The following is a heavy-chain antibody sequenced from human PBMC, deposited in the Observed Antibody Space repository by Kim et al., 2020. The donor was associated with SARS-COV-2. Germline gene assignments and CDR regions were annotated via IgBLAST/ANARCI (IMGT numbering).Heavy chain of an antibody. V-gene: IGHV4-39*07. D-gene: IGHD3-9*01. Sequence: LSGRVTISVDTSKNQFSLRLSSVTAADTAVYYCAGGMGYYDILRDSSFDYWGQGTLVTVSS. J-gene: IGHJ4*02. CDR3: AGGMGYYDILRDSSFDY.